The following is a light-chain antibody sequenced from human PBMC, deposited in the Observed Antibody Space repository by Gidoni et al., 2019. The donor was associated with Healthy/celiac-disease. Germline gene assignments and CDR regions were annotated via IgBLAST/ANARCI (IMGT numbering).Light chain of an antibody. Sequence: EIALTQSPATLSLSPGERATLSCRASQSVSSYLAWYQQKPGQAPRLLIYDASNRATGIPARFSGSGSGTDFTLTISSLEPEDFAVYYCQQRSNWPPTFGQXTKVEIK. J-gene: IGKJ1*01. V-gene: IGKV3-11*01. CDR1: QSVSSY. CDR3: QQRSNWPPT. CDR2: DAS.